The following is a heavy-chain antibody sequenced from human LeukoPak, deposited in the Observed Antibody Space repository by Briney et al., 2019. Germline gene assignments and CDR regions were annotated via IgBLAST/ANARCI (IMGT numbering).Heavy chain of an antibody. Sequence: SETLSLTCSVSGGSISSYYWSWIRQPPGQGLEWIGYIHYSGSTNYNPSLKSRVSISVDTSKNQFSLKLSSVTAADTAVYYWAGGVDYYDSSGPWGQGTLVTVSS. V-gene: IGHV4-59*01. CDR1: GGSISSYY. CDR2: IHYSGST. D-gene: IGHD3-22*01. J-gene: IGHJ5*02. CDR3: AGGVDYYDSSGP.